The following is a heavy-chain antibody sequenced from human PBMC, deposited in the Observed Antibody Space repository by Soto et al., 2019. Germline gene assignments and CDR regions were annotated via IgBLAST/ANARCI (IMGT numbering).Heavy chain of an antibody. CDR2: ISGSGGST. V-gene: IGHV3-23*01. CDR1: GFTFSSSA. J-gene: IGHJ4*02. D-gene: IGHD3-3*01. CDR3: AKGDFWSGRRDDC. Sequence: EVQLLESGGGLVQPGGSLRLSCAASGFTFSSSAMSWVRQAPGKGLEWVSAISGSGGSTYYAESVKGRFSISRANSENTLYLQMNSLRVADTAVYYCAKGDFWSGRRDDCWGQGTLVTVSS.